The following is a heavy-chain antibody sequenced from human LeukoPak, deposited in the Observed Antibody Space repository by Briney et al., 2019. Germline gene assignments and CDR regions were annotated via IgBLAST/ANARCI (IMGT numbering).Heavy chain of an antibody. CDR3: ARASGGDTAMVWSYYYYYMDV. CDR2: IYYSGST. V-gene: IGHV4-61*01. J-gene: IGHJ6*03. CDR1: GGSISSSSYY. D-gene: IGHD5-18*01. Sequence: PSETLSLTCTVSGGSISSSSYYWSWIRQPPGKGLEWIGYIYYSGSTNYNPSLKSRVTISVDTSKNQFSLKLSSVTAADTAVYYCARASGGDTAMVWSYYYYYMDVWGKGTTVTVSS.